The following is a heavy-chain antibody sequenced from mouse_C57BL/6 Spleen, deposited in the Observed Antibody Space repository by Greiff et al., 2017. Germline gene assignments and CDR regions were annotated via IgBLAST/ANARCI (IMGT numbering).Heavy chain of an antibody. D-gene: IGHD2-2*01. V-gene: IGHV5-17*01. CDR1: GFTFSDYG. CDR2: ISSGSSTI. Sequence: EVQLVESGGGLVKPGGSLKLSCAASGFTFSDYGMHWVRQAPEKGLEWVAYISSGSSTIYYADTVKGRFTISRDNAKNTLFLQMTSLRSEDTAMYYCARMGLDYAMDYWGQGTSVTVSS. CDR3: ARMGLDYAMDY. J-gene: IGHJ4*01.